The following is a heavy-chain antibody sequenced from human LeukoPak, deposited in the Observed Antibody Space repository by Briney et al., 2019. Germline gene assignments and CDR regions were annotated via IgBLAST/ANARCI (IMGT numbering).Heavy chain of an antibody. D-gene: IGHD3-22*01. J-gene: IGHJ3*02. CDR2: ISSSGTTV. Sequence: GGSLRLSCAASGFTFSDYYMNWIRQAPGKGLEWVSYISSSGTTVYYADSVRGRFTISRDNAKNSLYLQMNSLRAEDTAVYYCARSLTMIVDDAFDIWGQGTMVTVSS. CDR1: GFTFSDYY. CDR3: ARSLTMIVDDAFDI. V-gene: IGHV3-11*04.